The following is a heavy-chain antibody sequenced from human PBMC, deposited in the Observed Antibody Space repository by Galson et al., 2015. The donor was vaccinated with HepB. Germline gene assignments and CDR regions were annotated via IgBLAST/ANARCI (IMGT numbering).Heavy chain of an antibody. CDR2: ISPAGDTI. D-gene: IGHD5-24*01. V-gene: IGHV3-48*01. J-gene: IGHJ3*01. CDR3: ARGWLQNSFDL. CDR1: GFSLRGFS. Sequence: SLRLSCAVSGFSLRGFSMDWVRQAPGRGLEWLSFISPAGDTIYYVDSVKGRFTISRETARNSLYLQMNSLRVEDTAVYYCARGWLQNSFDLWGQGTVVTVSS.